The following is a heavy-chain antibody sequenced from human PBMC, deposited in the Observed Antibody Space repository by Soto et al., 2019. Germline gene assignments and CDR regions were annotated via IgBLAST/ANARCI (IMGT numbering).Heavy chain of an antibody. CDR2: ISGSGDST. J-gene: IGHJ4*02. D-gene: IGHD3-3*01. Sequence: EVQLLESWGGLVQPGGSLRLSCAASGFTFSSCGMSWVRQAPGKGLEWVSAISGSGDSTYYADSVKGRFTISRDNSKNTVYVQMNSLRAEDTAVYYCAKDHDFWSAIDYWGQGTLVTVSS. V-gene: IGHV3-23*01. CDR3: AKDHDFWSAIDY. CDR1: GFTFSSCG.